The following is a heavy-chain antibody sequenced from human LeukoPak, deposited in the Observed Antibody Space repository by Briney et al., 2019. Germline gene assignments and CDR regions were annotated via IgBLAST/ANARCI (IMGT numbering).Heavy chain of an antibody. J-gene: IGHJ4*02. CDR1: GFTFSVYW. D-gene: IGHD1-26*01. CDR2: INSDGSST. Sequence: PGGSLRLSCAASGFTFSVYWMHWGRQDPGKGLVWVSRINSDGSSTSYADSVKGRFTISRDYAKNTLYLQMNSLRAEDTAVYYCARGGSYSFDYWGQGTLVTVSS. CDR3: ARGGSYSFDY. V-gene: IGHV3-74*01.